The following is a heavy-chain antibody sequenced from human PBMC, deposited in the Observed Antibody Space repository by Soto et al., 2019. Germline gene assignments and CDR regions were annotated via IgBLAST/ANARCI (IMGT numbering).Heavy chain of an antibody. CDR3: ARKSRITMVRGVMNWFDP. D-gene: IGHD3-10*01. CDR1: GGSFSGYY. Sequence: QVQLQQWGAGLLKPSETLSLTCAVYGGSFSGYYWSWIRQPPGKGLEWIGEINHSGSTNYNPSLKSRVTISVDTSENQFSLKLSSVTAADTAVYYCARKSRITMVRGVMNWFDPWGQGTLVTVSS. CDR2: INHSGST. V-gene: IGHV4-34*01. J-gene: IGHJ5*02.